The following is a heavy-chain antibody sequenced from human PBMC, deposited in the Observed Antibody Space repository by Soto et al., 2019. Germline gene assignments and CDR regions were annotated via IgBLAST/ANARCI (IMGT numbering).Heavy chain of an antibody. Sequence: ASVKVSCKASGGTFSSYAISWVRQAPGQGLEWMGGIIPIFGTANYAQKFQGRVTITADESTSTAYMELSSLRSEDTAVYYCARGLERGSSWGWFDPWGQGTLVTVSS. V-gene: IGHV1-69*13. D-gene: IGHD6-13*01. CDR1: GGTFSSYA. CDR2: IIPIFGTA. CDR3: ARGLERGSSWGWFDP. J-gene: IGHJ5*02.